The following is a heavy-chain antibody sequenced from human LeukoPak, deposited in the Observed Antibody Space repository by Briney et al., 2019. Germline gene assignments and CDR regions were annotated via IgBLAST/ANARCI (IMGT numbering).Heavy chain of an antibody. V-gene: IGHV4-34*01. D-gene: IGHD2-2*02. J-gene: IGHJ4*02. CDR2: INHSGST. CDR3: ARGYCSSTSCYKARRWQQLVPYYFDY. CDR1: GGSFSGYY. Sequence: SETLSLTCAVYGGSFSGYYWSWIRQPPGKGLGWIGEINHSGSTNYNPSLKSRVTISVDTSKNQFSLKLSSVTAADTAVYYCARGYCSSTSCYKARRWQQLVPYYFDYWGQGTLVTVSS.